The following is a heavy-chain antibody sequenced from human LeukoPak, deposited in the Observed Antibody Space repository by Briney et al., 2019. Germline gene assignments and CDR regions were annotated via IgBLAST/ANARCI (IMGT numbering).Heavy chain of an antibody. CDR3: ARDPIHIAAAGTYYYYGMDV. CDR1: GNSISNYA. V-gene: IGHV1-69*13. Sequence: GASVKVSCKASGNSISNYAVSWVRQAPGQGLEWMGGIIPIFGTANYAQKFQGRVTITADESTSTAYMELSSLRSEDTAVYYCARDPIHIAAAGTYYYYGMDVWGQGTTVTVSS. J-gene: IGHJ6*02. D-gene: IGHD6-13*01. CDR2: IIPIFGTA.